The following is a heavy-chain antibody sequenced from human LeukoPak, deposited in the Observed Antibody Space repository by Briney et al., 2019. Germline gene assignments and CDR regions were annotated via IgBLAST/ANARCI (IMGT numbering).Heavy chain of an antibody. Sequence: GASVKVSCKASGYTFTGYYMHWVRQAPGQGLGWMGWINPNSGGTNYAQKFQGRVTMTRDTSISTAYMELSRLRSDDTAVYYCARDLGPKYYDFWSGYLVYWGQGTLVTVSS. D-gene: IGHD3-3*01. CDR3: ARDLGPKYYDFWSGYLVY. CDR1: GYTFTGYY. V-gene: IGHV1-2*02. J-gene: IGHJ4*02. CDR2: INPNSGGT.